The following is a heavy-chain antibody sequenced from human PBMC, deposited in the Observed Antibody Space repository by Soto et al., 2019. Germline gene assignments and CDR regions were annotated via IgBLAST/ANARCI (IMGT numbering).Heavy chain of an antibody. CDR1: GCSFTSYW. J-gene: IGHJ2*01. D-gene: IGHD1-26*01. Sequence: GAALKISCQGSGCSFTSYWITWMRQMSGKGLEWVARIDPSVSSINYSPSVRGHVTIAADRPSTTASLQWSSLKASDSGMYFCARVGGSLHMDWYFDLWGRGTLVTVSS. CDR2: IDPSVSSI. CDR3: ARVGGSLHMDWYFDL. V-gene: IGHV5-10-1*01.